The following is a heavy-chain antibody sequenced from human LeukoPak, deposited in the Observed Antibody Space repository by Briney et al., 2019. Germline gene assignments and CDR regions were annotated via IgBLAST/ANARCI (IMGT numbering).Heavy chain of an antibody. J-gene: IGHJ4*02. CDR1: GYTFSNYG. CDR3: ARDRCSSSSCYFDY. D-gene: IGHD2-2*01. V-gene: IGHV1-18*01. CDR2: ISGYNGNT. Sequence: ASVKVSCKTSGYTFSNYGLTWVRQAPGQGLEWVGWISGYNGNTNYAQKVQGRVTMTIDTSTSTAYMELRSLTSDDTAVYYCARDRCSSSSCYFDYWGQGTLVTVSS.